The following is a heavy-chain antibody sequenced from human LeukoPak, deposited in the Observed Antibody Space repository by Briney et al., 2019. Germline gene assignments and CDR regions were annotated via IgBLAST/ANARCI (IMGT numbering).Heavy chain of an antibody. CDR3: ARYRARLSAVDY. Sequence: SETLSLTCAVYGGSFSGYYWSWIRQPPGKGLEWIGEINHSGSTNYNPSLKSRVTISVDTSKNQFSLKLRSVTAADTAVYYCARYRARLSAVDYWGQGTLVTVSS. CDR1: GGSFSGYY. CDR2: INHSGST. V-gene: IGHV4-34*01. D-gene: IGHD6-6*01. J-gene: IGHJ4*02.